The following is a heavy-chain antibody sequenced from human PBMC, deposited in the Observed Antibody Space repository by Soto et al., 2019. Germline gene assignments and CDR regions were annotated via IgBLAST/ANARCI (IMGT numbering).Heavy chain of an antibody. D-gene: IGHD2-15*01. CDR1: GFSFSSSW. CDR2: INSDGSSI. V-gene: IGHV3-74*01. J-gene: IGHJ4*02. Sequence: GGSLRLSCVVSGFSFSSSWMHWVRQAPGKGLVWVSRINSDGSSINYADSVKGRFTTSRDNAKNMLYLQMNSLRVEDTALYYCATGWSEYWGRGTLVTVSS. CDR3: ATGWSEY.